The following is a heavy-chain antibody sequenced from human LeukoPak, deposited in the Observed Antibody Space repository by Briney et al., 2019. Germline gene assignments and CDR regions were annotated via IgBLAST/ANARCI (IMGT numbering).Heavy chain of an antibody. CDR1: GGSFSGYY. V-gene: IGHV4-34*01. Sequence: SETLSLTCAVYGGSFSGYYWSWIRQPPGKGLEWIGEINHSGSTNYNPSLKSRVTISVDTSKNQLSLKLSSVTAADTAVYYCAGGKPAYYYYGMDVWGQGTTATVSS. J-gene: IGHJ6*02. CDR3: AGGKPAYYYYGMDV. CDR2: INHSGST.